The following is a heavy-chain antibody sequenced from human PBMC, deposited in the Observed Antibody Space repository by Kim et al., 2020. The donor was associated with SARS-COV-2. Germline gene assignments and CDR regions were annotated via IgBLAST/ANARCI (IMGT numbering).Heavy chain of an antibody. J-gene: IGHJ4*02. D-gene: IGHD3-3*01. V-gene: IGHV1-2*02. CDR3: ARGPVLRFLEWLDY. Sequence: AQKVPGRVTMTRDTSVRSAYMELSRLRSDDTAVYYCARGPVLRFLEWLDYWGQGTLVTVSS.